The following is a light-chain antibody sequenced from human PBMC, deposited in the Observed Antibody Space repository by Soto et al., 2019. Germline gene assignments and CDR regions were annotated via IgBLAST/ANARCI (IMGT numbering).Light chain of an antibody. CDR2: DAS. Sequence: DIQMTQSPSTLSASVGDRLTITCRASQSISSWLAWYQQRPGKAPKLLIFDASSLESGVPSRFSGSGSGTDFTLKINRVEAEDVGTYYCMQALQSLTFGQGTRLEIK. V-gene: IGKV1-5*01. CDR1: QSISSW. CDR3: MQALQSLT. J-gene: IGKJ5*01.